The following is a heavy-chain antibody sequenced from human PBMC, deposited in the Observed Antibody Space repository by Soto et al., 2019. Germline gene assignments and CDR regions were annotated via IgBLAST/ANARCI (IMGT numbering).Heavy chain of an antibody. CDR1: GGSISSGGHS. J-gene: IGHJ4*02. CDR2: IYYSGST. CDR3: ARREAPSGSYQYYFDY. V-gene: IGHV4-31*03. Sequence: QVQLQESGPGLVKPSQTLSLTCTVSGGSISSGGHSWSWIRQHPGKGLEWIGYIYYSGSTYYNPSLKSRVSIAVDTSKNQFSLTLSSVTAADTAVYYCARREAPSGSYQYYFDYWGQGTLVTVSS. D-gene: IGHD3-10*01.